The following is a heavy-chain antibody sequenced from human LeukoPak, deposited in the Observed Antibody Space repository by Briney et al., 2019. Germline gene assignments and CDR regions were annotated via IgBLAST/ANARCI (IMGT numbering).Heavy chain of an antibody. D-gene: IGHD3-10*01. CDR1: GFTFDSYS. V-gene: IGHV3-48*04. CDR2: ITSSSTTI. CDR3: AKEFAGSHYYYYYMDV. Sequence: GGSLRLSCAASGFTFDSYSMSWVRQAPGKGLEWVSYITSSSTTIYYPDSVKGRFTISRDNVKNTLYLQMNSLRAEDTAVYYCAKEFAGSHYYYYYMDVWGKGTTVTVSS. J-gene: IGHJ6*03.